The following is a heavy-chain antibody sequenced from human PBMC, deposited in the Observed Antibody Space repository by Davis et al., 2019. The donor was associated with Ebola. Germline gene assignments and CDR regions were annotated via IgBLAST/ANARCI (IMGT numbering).Heavy chain of an antibody. J-gene: IGHJ5*02. D-gene: IGHD6-13*01. CDR3: ARANWATVGTRWFDP. CDR1: GYTFTSYD. CDR2: MNPNSGNT. Sequence: AASVKASCKASGYTFTSYDINWVRQATGQGFEWRGWMNPNSGNTGYAQKFQGRVTMTRDTSTSTAYMELSSLRSEDTAVYYCARANWATVGTRWFDPWRQGTLVTVSS. V-gene: IGHV1-8*01.